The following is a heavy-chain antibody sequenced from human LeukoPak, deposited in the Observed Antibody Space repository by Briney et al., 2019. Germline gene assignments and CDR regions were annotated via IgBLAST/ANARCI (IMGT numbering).Heavy chain of an antibody. CDR2: INHSGST. Sequence: PSETLSLTCAVYGGSFSGYYWSWIRQPPGKGLEWIGEINHSGSTNYNPSLKSRVTISVDTSKNQFSLKLSSVTAADTAVYYCARHYPGLVRVRWFDPWGQGTLVTVSS. J-gene: IGHJ5*02. CDR1: GGSFSGYY. D-gene: IGHD6-19*01. CDR3: ARHYPGLVRVRWFDP. V-gene: IGHV4-34*01.